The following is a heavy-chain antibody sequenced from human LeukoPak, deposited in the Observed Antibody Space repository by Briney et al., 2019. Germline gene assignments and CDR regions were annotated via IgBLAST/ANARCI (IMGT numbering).Heavy chain of an antibody. J-gene: IGHJ4*02. CDR3: ARDVDCSGASCVDY. V-gene: IGHV4-39*02. Sequence: ASETLSLTCTVSDGSISSSTYYWGWIRQPPGKGLEWIGSIYYSGTTYYNPSLKSRVTISVDTSKNQFSLKVSSVTAADTAVYYCARDVDCSGASCVDYWGQGTLVIVSS. CDR2: IYYSGTT. CDR1: DGSISSSTYY. D-gene: IGHD2-15*01.